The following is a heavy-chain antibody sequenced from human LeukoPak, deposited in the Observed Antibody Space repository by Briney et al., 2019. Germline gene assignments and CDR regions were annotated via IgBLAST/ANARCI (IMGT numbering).Heavy chain of an antibody. Sequence: ASVKLSCKASGYTFTGYYMHWVRQAPGQGLEWMGWINPNSGGTNYAQKFQGRVTMTRDTSISTAYMERGRLRSDDTAVYYCARDLKGSSGKYYYYYMDVWGKGTTVTVSS. D-gene: IGHD6-19*01. CDR3: ARDLKGSSGKYYYYYMDV. V-gene: IGHV1-2*02. J-gene: IGHJ6*03. CDR1: GYTFTGYY. CDR2: INPNSGGT.